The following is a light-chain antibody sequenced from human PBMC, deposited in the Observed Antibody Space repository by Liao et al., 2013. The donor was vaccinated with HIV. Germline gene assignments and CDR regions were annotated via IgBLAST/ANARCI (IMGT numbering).Light chain of an antibody. CDR1: KLGDKY. V-gene: IGLV3-1*01. J-gene: IGLJ1*01. Sequence: SYELTQPPSVSVSPGQTASITCSGDKLGDKYACWYQQKPGQSPVLVIYQDSKRPSGIPERFXGSNSGNTATLTISGTQAMDEADYYCQAWDSSTYVFGTGTKVTVL. CDR3: QAWDSSTYV. CDR2: QDS.